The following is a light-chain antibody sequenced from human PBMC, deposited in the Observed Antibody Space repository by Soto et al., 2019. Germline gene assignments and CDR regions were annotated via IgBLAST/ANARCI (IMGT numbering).Light chain of an antibody. CDR3: QQRADWPIT. V-gene: IGKV3-11*01. CDR2: GAS. J-gene: IGKJ5*01. Sequence: EIVLTQSPATQPVARVDGASVSGRASQSVSSDLAWYQQKPGQAPRLLIYGASNRATGIPDRFSGSGSGTDFTLTISRLEPEDFAVYYCQQRADWPITFGQGTRREIK. CDR1: QSVSSD.